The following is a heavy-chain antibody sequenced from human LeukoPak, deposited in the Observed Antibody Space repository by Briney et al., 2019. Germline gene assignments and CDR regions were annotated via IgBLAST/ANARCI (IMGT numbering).Heavy chain of an antibody. Sequence: ASVKVSCKASGYTFTSYYMHWVRQAPGQGLEWMGIINPSGGSTSYAQKFQGRVTMTRDTSTSTVYMELSSPRSEDTAVYYCARDLGIVGATFGNDYWGQGTLVTVSS. J-gene: IGHJ4*02. CDR2: INPSGGST. V-gene: IGHV1-46*01. CDR3: ARDLGIVGATFGNDY. D-gene: IGHD1-26*01. CDR1: GYTFTSYY.